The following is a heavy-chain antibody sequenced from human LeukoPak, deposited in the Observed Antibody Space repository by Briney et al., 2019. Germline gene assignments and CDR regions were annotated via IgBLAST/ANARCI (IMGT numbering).Heavy chain of an antibody. D-gene: IGHD6-25*01. J-gene: IGHJ6*03. CDR2: IKKDGTGI. CDR3: AGGNYMDV. V-gene: IGHV3-7*03. CDR1: GFPFSDSW. Sequence: GGSLRLSCAVSGFPFSDSWMYWVRQAPGKGLEGVANIKKDGTGISYVDSVRGRFIISRDNARNSMYLQMDSLRVEDTAVYFCAGGNYMDVWGKGTVVTVSS.